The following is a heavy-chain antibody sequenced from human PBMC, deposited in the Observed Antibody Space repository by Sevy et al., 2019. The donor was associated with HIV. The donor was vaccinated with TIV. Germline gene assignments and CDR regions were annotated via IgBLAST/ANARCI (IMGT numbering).Heavy chain of an antibody. J-gene: IGHJ4*02. Sequence: ASVKVSCKVSGYILSELSMHWVRQAPGKGLEWMGGFDPEQGERMYVQKFQGRVTMTEDTSTDTAYMDLSSLRSEDTAVYYCASYKVQVDRGVFFDFWGQGTLVTVSS. CDR3: ASYKVQVDRGVFFDF. CDR1: GYILSELS. D-gene: IGHD3-10*01. CDR2: FDPEQGER. V-gene: IGHV1-24*01.